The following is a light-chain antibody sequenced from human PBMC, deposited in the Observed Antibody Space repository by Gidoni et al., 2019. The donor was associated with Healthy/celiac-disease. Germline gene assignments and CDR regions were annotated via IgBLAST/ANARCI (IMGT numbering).Light chain of an antibody. CDR3: QSYDSSLSGV. CDR2: GNS. Sequence: QSVLTLPPSVSGAPGPRVTIPCTGSSSNIGAGYDVHWYQQLPGTAPKLLIYGNSNRPSGVPDRCSGSKSGTSASLAITGLQAEDEADYYCQSYDSSLSGVFGGGTKLTVL. CDR1: SSNIGAGYD. V-gene: IGLV1-40*01. J-gene: IGLJ3*02.